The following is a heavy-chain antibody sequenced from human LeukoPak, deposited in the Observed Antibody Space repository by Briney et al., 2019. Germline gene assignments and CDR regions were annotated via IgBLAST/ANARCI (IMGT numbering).Heavy chain of an antibody. CDR3: ARFRTWGDKAFDY. CDR2: ISSSSSAI. CDR1: GFTFSRFG. D-gene: IGHD2-21*02. J-gene: IGHJ4*02. Sequence: PGGSLSLSCAASGFTFSRFGMNWVRQAPGKGLEWISYISSSSSAIYYADSVKGRFTISRDSAKNSLYLQMNSLRAEDTAVYYCARFRTWGDKAFDYWGQGTLVAVSS. V-gene: IGHV3-48*01.